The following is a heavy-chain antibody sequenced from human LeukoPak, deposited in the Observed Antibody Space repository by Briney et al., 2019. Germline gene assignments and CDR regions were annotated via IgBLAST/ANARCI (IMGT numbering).Heavy chain of an antibody. Sequence: GGSLRLSCAASGFTFSGYSMSWVRQAPGKGLEWVSAISGSGGSTYYADYVKRRFTISSDNSKNALYLQMNSLRAEDSLRAEDTAVYYRARDRSGYFDYGGQGTLVTVSS. CDR3: TAVYYRARDRSGYFDY. CDR2: ISGSGGST. J-gene: IGHJ4*02. V-gene: IGHV3-23*01. D-gene: IGHD3-10*01. CDR1: GFTFSGYS.